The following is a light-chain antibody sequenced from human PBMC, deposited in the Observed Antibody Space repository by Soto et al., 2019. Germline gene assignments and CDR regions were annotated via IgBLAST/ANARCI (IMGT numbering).Light chain of an antibody. CDR3: SSYTSSSTPWV. Sequence: QSVLTQPASVSGSPGQSITISCTGTSSDVGGYNYVSWYQQHPGNAPKLMIYDVSNRPSGVSNRFSGSKSGNTASLTISGLQAEDEADYYCSSYTSSSTPWVFGGGTKLTVL. CDR2: DVS. V-gene: IGLV2-14*01. CDR1: SSDVGGYNY. J-gene: IGLJ3*02.